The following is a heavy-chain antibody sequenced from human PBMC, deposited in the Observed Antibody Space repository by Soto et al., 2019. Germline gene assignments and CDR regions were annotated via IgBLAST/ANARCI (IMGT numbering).Heavy chain of an antibody. Sequence: QVQLVQSGAEVKKPGASVKVSCKASGYTFTSYGISWVRQAPGQGLEWMGWISAYNGNTNYAQKLQGRVTITTYTSTSTAYMELRSLRSDDTAVYFCAGRYCSGGSCYDAYYYGMDVWGQGTTVTVSS. CDR1: GYTFTSYG. D-gene: IGHD2-15*01. J-gene: IGHJ6*02. CDR2: ISAYNGNT. V-gene: IGHV1-18*01. CDR3: AGRYCSGGSCYDAYYYGMDV.